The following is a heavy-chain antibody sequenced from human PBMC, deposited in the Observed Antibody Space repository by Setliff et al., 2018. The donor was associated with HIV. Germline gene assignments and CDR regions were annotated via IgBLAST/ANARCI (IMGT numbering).Heavy chain of an antibody. J-gene: IGHJ4*02. D-gene: IGHD3-10*01. CDR3: ATGGGRYLHEWAY. Sequence: GESLKISCVASGFTFTNAWVNWVRQAPGTGLEWVGRFKTDGGTTDYAAPVKGRFTISGDDSKTTLYLQMNSLKTEDTAMYYCATGGGRYLHEWAYWGQGTLVTVSS. CDR2: FKTDGGTT. V-gene: IGHV3-15*01. CDR1: GFTFTNAW.